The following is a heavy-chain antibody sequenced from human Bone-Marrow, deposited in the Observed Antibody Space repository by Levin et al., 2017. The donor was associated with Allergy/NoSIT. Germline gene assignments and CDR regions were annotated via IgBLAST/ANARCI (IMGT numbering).Heavy chain of an antibody. CDR2: INHSGST. J-gene: IGHJ4*02. D-gene: IGHD2-15*01. Sequence: SSETLSLTCAVYGGSFSGYYWSWIRQPPGKGLEWIGEINHSGSTNYNPSLKSRVTISVDTSKNQFSLKLSSVTAADTAVYYCARGRGLGYCSGGSCQLLDYWGQGTLVTVSS. V-gene: IGHV4-34*01. CDR3: ARGRGLGYCSGGSCQLLDY. CDR1: GGSFSGYY.